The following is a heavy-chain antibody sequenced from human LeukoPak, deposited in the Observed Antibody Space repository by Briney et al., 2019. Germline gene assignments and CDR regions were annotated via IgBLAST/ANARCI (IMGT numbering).Heavy chain of an antibody. V-gene: IGHV3-21*01. Sequence: GGSLRLSCAASGFTFSNSDMNWVRQAPGKGLEWVSSISSSSSYIYYADSVKGRFTISRDNAKNSLYLQMNSLRAEDTAVYYCARDGITMVRGVITRAGAFDIWGQGTMVTVSS. CDR3: ARDGITMVRGVITRAGAFDI. J-gene: IGHJ3*02. CDR2: ISSSSSYI. CDR1: GFTFSNSD. D-gene: IGHD3-10*01.